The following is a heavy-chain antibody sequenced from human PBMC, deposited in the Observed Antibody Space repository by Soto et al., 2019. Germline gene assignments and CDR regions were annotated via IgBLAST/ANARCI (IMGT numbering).Heavy chain of an antibody. CDR3: ARDAPVEVAADDY. Sequence: EVQLLESGGDLVQPGGSLRLSCAGSGFTFRSYHMTWVRRPPGKGLEWVSSIDYGGDRTYYADSVRGRFTISRDNSKNMLYLQMNSLRDEDTAVYYCARDAPVEVAADDYRGQGTLVTVSS. D-gene: IGHD6-19*01. CDR1: GFTFRSYH. J-gene: IGHJ4*02. CDR2: IDYGGDRT. V-gene: IGHV3-23*01.